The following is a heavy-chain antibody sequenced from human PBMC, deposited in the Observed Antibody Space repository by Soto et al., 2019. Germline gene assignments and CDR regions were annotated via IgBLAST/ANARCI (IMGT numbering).Heavy chain of an antibody. V-gene: IGHV4-31*03. J-gene: IGHJ4*02. CDR3: VKLEIYDYVWGSYRKYYFDC. Sequence: SETLSLTCTVSGGSISSGGYYWSWIRQHPGKGLEWIGYIYYSGSTYYNPSLRSRVTISVDTSKNQFSLKLSSVTAADTAVFYCVKLEIYDYVWGSYRKYYFDCWGQGTLVTVSS. CDR2: IYYSGST. CDR1: GGSISSGGYY. D-gene: IGHD3-16*02.